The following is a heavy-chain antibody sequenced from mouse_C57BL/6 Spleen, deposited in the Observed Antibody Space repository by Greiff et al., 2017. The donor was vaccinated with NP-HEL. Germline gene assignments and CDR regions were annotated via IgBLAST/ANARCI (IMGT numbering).Heavy chain of an antibody. CDR1: GYTFTSYG. CDR2: IYPRSGNT. D-gene: IGHD3-2*02. V-gene: IGHV1-81*01. J-gene: IGHJ3*01. CDR3: ARKDSSGYWAY. Sequence: QVQLQQSGAELAGPGASVKLSCKASGYTFTSYGISWVKQRTGQGLEWIGEIYPRSGNTYYNEKFKGKATLTADKSSSTAYMELRSLTSEDSAVYFCARKDSSGYWAYWGQGTLVTVSA.